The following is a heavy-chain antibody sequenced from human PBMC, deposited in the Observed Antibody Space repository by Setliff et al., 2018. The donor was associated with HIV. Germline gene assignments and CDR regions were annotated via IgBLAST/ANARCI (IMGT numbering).Heavy chain of an antibody. V-gene: IGHV3-23*01. CDR3: AREATPRHSSGWVYFDY. Sequence: PGGSLRLSCTAPGFNFMFFAMSWVRQAPGKGLEWVSGISGSNSRTGYVDSVKGRFTISRDKSKNTLYLQLNSLRAEDTAVYYCAREATPRHSSGWVYFDYWGQGMMVTVSS. D-gene: IGHD6-19*01. CDR1: GFNFMFFA. CDR2: ISGSNSRT. J-gene: IGHJ4*02.